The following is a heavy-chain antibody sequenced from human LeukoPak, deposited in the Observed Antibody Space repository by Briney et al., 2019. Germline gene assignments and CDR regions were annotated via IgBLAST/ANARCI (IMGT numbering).Heavy chain of an antibody. J-gene: IGHJ5*01. CDR3: ASAVDYYGSGSGNWFDS. CDR1: GFTFSSYS. D-gene: IGHD3-10*01. Sequence: GGSLRLSCAASGFTFSSYSMNWVRQAPGKGLEWVSSISTSSNYIYYADSVKGRFTISRDNAKNSLYLQMNSLRAEDTAVYYCASAVDYYGSGSGNWFDSWGQGTLVTVSS. V-gene: IGHV3-21*01. CDR2: ISTSSNYI.